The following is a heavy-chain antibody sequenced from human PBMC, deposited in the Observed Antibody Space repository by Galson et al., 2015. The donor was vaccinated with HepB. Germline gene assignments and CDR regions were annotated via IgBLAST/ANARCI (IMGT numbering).Heavy chain of an antibody. Sequence: SVKVSCKASGGTFSSYAISWVRQAPGQGLEWMGGIIPIFGTANYAQKFQGRVTITADESTSTAYMELSSLRSEDTAVYYCARGPGREDYDFWSGYPYFDYWGQGTLVTVSS. CDR2: IIPIFGTA. CDR1: GGTFSSYA. J-gene: IGHJ4*02. D-gene: IGHD3-3*01. V-gene: IGHV1-69*13. CDR3: ARGPGREDYDFWSGYPYFDY.